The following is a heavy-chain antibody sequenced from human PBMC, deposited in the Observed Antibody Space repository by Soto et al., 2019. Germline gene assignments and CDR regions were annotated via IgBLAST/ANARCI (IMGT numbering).Heavy chain of an antibody. D-gene: IGHD1-26*01. J-gene: IGHJ4*02. CDR2: INAGNGNT. CDR1: GYTFTSYA. Sequence: ASVKVSCKASGYTFTSYAMHWVRQTPGQRLEWMGWINAGNGNTKYSQKLQGRVTMTRDTSTSTAYMELSSPRSDDTAVYFCARGGQWDFLSDYWGQGTLVTVSS. CDR3: ARGGQWDFLSDY. V-gene: IGHV1-3*01.